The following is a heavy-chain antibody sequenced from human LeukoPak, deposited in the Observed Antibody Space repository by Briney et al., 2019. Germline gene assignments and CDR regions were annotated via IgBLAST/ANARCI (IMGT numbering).Heavy chain of an antibody. V-gene: IGHV3-30*02. D-gene: IGHD1-26*01. CDR3: AKDYSWEISLEY. CDR2: IRYDGSNK. J-gene: IGHJ4*02. CDR1: GFTFSSYG. Sequence: GGSLRLSCAASGFTFSSYGMHWVRQAPGKGLEWVAFIRYDGSNKYYADSVKGRFTISRDNSKNTLYLQMNSLRAEDTAVYYCAKDYSWEISLEYWGQGPLVTVSS.